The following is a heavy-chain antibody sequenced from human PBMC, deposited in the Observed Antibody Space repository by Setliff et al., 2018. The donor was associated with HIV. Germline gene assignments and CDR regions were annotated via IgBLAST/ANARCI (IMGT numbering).Heavy chain of an antibody. CDR1: DYTFSTYW. CDR3: ARRDGRSMNAFEI. CDR2: IYPDDSNI. J-gene: IGHJ3*02. Sequence: GESLKSSCQALDYTFSTYWIGWVRQKPGEGLEWMGIIYPDDSNIRYNQSFQNRVTISADKSITTAYLQINNLKASDTATYYCARRDGRSMNAFEIWGPGTMVTVSS. V-gene: IGHV5-51*01. D-gene: IGHD6-13*01.